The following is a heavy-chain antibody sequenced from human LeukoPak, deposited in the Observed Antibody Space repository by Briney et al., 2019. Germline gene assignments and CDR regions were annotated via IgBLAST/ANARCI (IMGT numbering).Heavy chain of an antibody. D-gene: IGHD6-13*01. Sequence: QTGGSLRLSCAASGFTFSSYWMSWVRQAPGKGLEWVANINKDESEKHYVDSVKGRFTISRDNAKNSLHLQMNSLRAEDTAVYYCSRGGGTSSWYWRDWGQGTLVTVSS. J-gene: IGHJ4*02. CDR1: GFTFSSYW. CDR3: SRGGGTSSWYWRD. V-gene: IGHV3-7*01. CDR2: INKDESEK.